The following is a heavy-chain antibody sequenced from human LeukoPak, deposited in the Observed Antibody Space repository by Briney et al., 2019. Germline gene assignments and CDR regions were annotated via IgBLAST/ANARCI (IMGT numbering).Heavy chain of an antibody. J-gene: IGHJ4*02. CDR3: AKDLALYTGPYTGSFYSPIDC. Sequence: GGSLRLSCAASGFTFSSYGMHWVRQAPGKGLEWVAFIRYDGSNKYYADSVKGRFTISRDNSKNTLYLQMNSLRAEDTALYFCAKDLALYTGPYTGSFYSPIDCWCQGTLVSVSS. CDR1: GFTFSSYG. CDR2: IRYDGSNK. V-gene: IGHV3-30*02. D-gene: IGHD1-26*01.